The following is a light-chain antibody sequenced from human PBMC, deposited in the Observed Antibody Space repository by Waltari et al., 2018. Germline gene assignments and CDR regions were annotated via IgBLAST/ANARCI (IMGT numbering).Light chain of an antibody. CDR3: SSYAGSNNVV. V-gene: IGLV2-8*01. Sequence: QSALTQPPSASGSPGQSVTISCTGTSSDVGGHNYVSWYQQHPGKAPKLMIYEVSKRPSGVPDLFSGAKSGTTASLTVSGLQAEDEADYYCSSYAGSNNVVFGGGTKLTVL. CDR2: EVS. CDR1: SSDVGGHNY. J-gene: IGLJ2*01.